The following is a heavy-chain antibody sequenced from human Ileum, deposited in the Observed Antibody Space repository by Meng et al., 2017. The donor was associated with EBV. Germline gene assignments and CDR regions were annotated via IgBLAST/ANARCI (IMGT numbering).Heavy chain of an antibody. J-gene: IGHJ4*02. D-gene: IGHD3-3*01. V-gene: IGHV4-39*01. Sequence: GKRSATRSRSCVFPGDSIRISNPCWGWIRQPVGKGLEWVGTIYYSGSTFYNPSLKSRVTISLDTSKNQFSLKVSSVTAADTAVYYCARRYYGVPFDNWGQGTLVTVSS. CDR3: ARRYYGVPFDN. CDR1: GDSIRISNPC. CDR2: IYYSGST.